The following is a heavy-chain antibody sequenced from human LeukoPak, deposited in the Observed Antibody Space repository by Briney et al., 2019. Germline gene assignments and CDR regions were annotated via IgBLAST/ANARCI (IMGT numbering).Heavy chain of an antibody. V-gene: IGHV3-49*03. CDR2: IRSKGYGGAT. Sequence: PGGSLRLSCTASGFTFGDYSMSWFRQAPGKGLEWVSFIRSKGYGGATAYAAYVKGSITISSATSKIIVYLQMNSLKTEDKDEYYCTRDTLDDFWSGYSFDYWGQGTLVTVSS. CDR3: TRDTLDDFWSGYSFDY. J-gene: IGHJ4*02. D-gene: IGHD3-3*01. CDR1: GFTFGDYS.